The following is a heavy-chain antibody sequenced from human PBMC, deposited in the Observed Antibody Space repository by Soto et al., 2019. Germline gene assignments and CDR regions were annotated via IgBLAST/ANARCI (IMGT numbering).Heavy chain of an antibody. Sequence: EVQLVESGGGLIQPGGSLRLSCAASGFTVSSNYMSWVRQAPGKGLEWVSVIYSGGSTYYADSVKGRFTISRDNSKNTRYLQTNSLRAEDTAVYYCARVWWAPQLGPAGFDYWGQGTLVTVSS. CDR2: IYSGGST. CDR3: ARVWWAPQLGPAGFDY. V-gene: IGHV3-53*01. CDR1: GFTVSSNY. D-gene: IGHD2-8*02. J-gene: IGHJ4*02.